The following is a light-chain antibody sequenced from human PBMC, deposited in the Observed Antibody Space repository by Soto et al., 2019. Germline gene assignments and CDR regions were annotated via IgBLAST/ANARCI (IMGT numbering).Light chain of an antibody. Sequence: EIVLTQSPDTLSLSPGERATLSCRASQSVRSSLAWYQQKPGQAPRLLIYDASNRATGIPDRFSGSGSGTDFTLTISSLEPEDFAVYYWQQRSNWPPEVTFGPGTKVDIK. V-gene: IGKV3-11*01. J-gene: IGKJ3*01. CDR1: QSVRSS. CDR2: DAS. CDR3: QQRSNWPPEVT.